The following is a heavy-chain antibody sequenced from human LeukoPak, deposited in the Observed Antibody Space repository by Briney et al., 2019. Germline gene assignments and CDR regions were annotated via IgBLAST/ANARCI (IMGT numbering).Heavy chain of an antibody. Sequence: GGSLRLSCAASGFTFGSYSMNWVRQAPGKGLEWVSYISSGSGTIYYADSVKGRFTISRDNAKNSLYLQMNSLRDEDTAVYYCARVNGYYYGSGSYGKDHWGQGTLVNVS. CDR1: GFTFGSYS. CDR2: ISSGSGTI. D-gene: IGHD3-10*01. V-gene: IGHV3-48*02. J-gene: IGHJ4*02. CDR3: ARVNGYYYGSGSYGKDH.